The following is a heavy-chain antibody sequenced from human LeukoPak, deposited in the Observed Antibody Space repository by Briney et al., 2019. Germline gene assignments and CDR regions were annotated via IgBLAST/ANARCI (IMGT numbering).Heavy chain of an antibody. V-gene: IGHV3-33*01. CDR2: IWYDGSNK. CDR1: GFTFSSYG. CDR3: ARGSRHDSSGYIDY. D-gene: IGHD3-22*01. J-gene: IGHJ4*02. Sequence: GGSLRPSCAASGFTFSSYGMHWVRQAPGKGLEWVAVIWYDGSNKYYADSVKSRFTISRDNSKNTLYLQMNSLRAEDTAVYYCARGSRHDSSGYIDYWGQGTLVTVS.